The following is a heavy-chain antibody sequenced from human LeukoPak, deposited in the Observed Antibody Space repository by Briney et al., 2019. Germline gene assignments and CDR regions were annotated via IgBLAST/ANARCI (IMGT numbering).Heavy chain of an antibody. CDR1: GYTLTELS. J-gene: IGHJ4*02. CDR3: ATAGPRELELPYYFDY. Sequence: ASVNVSCKVSGYTLTELSMHWVRQAPGKGLEWMGGFVPEDGETIYAQKFQGRVTMTEDTSTDTAYMELSSLRSEDTAVYYCATAGPRELELPYYFDYWGQGTLVTVSS. V-gene: IGHV1-24*01. CDR2: FVPEDGET. D-gene: IGHD1-7*01.